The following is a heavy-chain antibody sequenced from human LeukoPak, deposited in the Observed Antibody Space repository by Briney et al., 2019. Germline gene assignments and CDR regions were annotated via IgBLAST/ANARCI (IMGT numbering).Heavy chain of an antibody. D-gene: IGHD2-21*02. Sequence: EASVKVSCKASGYTFTSYGISWVRQAPGQGLEWMGWISAYNGNTNYAQKLQGRVTMTTDTSTSTAYMELRSLRSDDTAVYYCAGEGDCGGDCYPAGYSFDYWGQGTLVTVSS. CDR3: AGEGDCGGDCYPAGYSFDY. V-gene: IGHV1-18*01. CDR2: ISAYNGNT. CDR1: GYTFTSYG. J-gene: IGHJ4*02.